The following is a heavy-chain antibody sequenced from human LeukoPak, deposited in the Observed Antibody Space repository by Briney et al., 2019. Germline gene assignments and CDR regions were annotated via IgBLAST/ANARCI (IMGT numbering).Heavy chain of an antibody. CDR3: ARERFDYYDSSGYYCPYYFDY. CDR1: GFTFSSYA. V-gene: IGHV3-30*04. Sequence: GGSLRLSCAASGFTFSSYAMHWVRRAPGKGLEWVAVISYDGSNKYYADSVKGRFTISRDNSKNTLYLQMNSLRAEDTAVYYCARERFDYYDSSGYYCPYYFDYWGQGTLVTVSS. J-gene: IGHJ4*02. CDR2: ISYDGSNK. D-gene: IGHD3-22*01.